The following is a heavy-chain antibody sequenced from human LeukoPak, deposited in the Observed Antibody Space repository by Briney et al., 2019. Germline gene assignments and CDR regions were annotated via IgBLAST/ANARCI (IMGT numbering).Heavy chain of an antibody. Sequence: GGSLRLSCAASGFTFSSYGMHWVRQAPGKGLEWVAVISYDGSNKYYADSVKGRFTISRDNSKNTLYLQMNSLRAEDTAVYYCAKDGVTWGVTHSDYWGQGTLVTVSS. J-gene: IGHJ4*02. D-gene: IGHD3-16*01. V-gene: IGHV3-30*18. CDR1: GFTFSSYG. CDR3: AKDGVTWGVTHSDY. CDR2: ISYDGSNK.